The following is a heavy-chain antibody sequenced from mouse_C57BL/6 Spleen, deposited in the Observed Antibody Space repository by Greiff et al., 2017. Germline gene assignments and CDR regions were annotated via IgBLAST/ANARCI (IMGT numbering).Heavy chain of an antibody. CDR2: IDPSDSYT. J-gene: IGHJ2*01. D-gene: IGHD1-1*01. Sequence: QVQLQQPGAELVMPGASVKLSCKASGYTFTSYWMNWVKQRPGQGLEWIGEIDPSDSYTNYNQKFKGKSTLTVDQSSSTAYMQLSSLTSEDSAVYYCARSSIYYYGSSFDYWGQGTTLTVSS. CDR1: GYTFTSYW. CDR3: ARSSIYYYGSSFDY. V-gene: IGHV1-69*01.